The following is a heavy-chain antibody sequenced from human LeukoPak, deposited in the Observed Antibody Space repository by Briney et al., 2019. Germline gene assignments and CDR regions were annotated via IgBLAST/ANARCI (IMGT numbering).Heavy chain of an antibody. J-gene: IGHJ4*02. D-gene: IGHD1-20*01. CDR1: GGSFSGYY. CDR2: INHSGST. CDR3: ARLVRYNWNDVRGARFDY. Sequence: PSETLSLTCAVYGGSFSGYYWSWIHQPPGKGLEWIGEINHSGSTNYNPSLKSRVTISVDTSKNQFSLKLSSVTAADTAVYYCARLVRYNWNDVRGARFDYWGQGTLVTVSS. V-gene: IGHV4-34*01.